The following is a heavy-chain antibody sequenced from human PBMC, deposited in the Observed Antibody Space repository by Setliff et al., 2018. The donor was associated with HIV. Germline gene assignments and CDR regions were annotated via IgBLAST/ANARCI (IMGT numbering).Heavy chain of an antibody. Sequence: GASVKVSCKASGGTFSSYAISWVRQAPGQGLEWMGGIIPIFGTANYAQKFQGRVTITTDESTSTAYMELSSLRSEDTAVYYCARDSSNRNYYYYYYMDVWGKGTTVTV. J-gene: IGHJ6*03. CDR2: IIPIFGTA. D-gene: IGHD6-13*01. CDR1: GGTFSSYA. V-gene: IGHV1-69*05. CDR3: ARDSSNRNYYYYYYMDV.